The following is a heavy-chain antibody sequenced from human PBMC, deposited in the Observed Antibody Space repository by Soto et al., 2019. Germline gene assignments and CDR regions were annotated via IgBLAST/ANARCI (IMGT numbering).Heavy chain of an antibody. V-gene: IGHV1-46*01. Sequence: QVQLVQPGAEVMKPGASVKISCKASGFTSTRYSVHWERQATGQGPDWMGRINPNNVGTNYAQEYQGSFTLTRDTYTTIVYMDLSSLRSEDTAVYYCASRVNADFDVWGPGTTVTVS. CDR2: INPNNVGT. CDR3: ASRVNADFDV. D-gene: IGHD3-16*02. CDR1: GFTSTRYS. J-gene: IGHJ6*02.